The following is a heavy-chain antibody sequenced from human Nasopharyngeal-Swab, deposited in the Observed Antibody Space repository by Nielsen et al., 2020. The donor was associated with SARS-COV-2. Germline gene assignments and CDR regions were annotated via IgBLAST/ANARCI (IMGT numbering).Heavy chain of an antibody. D-gene: IGHD3-22*01. J-gene: IGHJ4*02. CDR2: IRYDGSDY. CDR1: GFTFSSYA. CDR3: ARQDSSAYYYVFNY. Sequence: GGSLRLSCAASGFTFSSYAMNWVRQAPGKGLEWVAFIRYDGSDYYYADSVEGRFTISRDNSKNTLYLQLNSLRAEDTAVYYCARQDSSAYYYVFNYWSQGTVVTVSS. V-gene: IGHV3-30*02.